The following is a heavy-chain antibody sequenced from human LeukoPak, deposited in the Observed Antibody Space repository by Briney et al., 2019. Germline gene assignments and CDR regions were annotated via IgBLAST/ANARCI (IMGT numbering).Heavy chain of an antibody. J-gene: IGHJ4*02. V-gene: IGHV3-48*02. D-gene: IGHD5-18*01. CDR3: ASGYNYFDY. CDR1: GFALSSFW. Sequence: PGGSLRLSCAASGFALSSFWMNWVRQAPGKGLEWISYISSSFSTIYYADSVKGRLTISRDNAKNSLYLQMNSLRDEDTAVYYCASGYNYFDYWGQGTLVAVSS. CDR2: ISSSFSTI.